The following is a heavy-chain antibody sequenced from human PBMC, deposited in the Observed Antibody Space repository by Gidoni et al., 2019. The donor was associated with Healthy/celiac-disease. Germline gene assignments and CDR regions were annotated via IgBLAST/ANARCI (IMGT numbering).Heavy chain of an antibody. CDR1: GGSISRYY. V-gene: IGHV4-59*01. J-gene: IGHJ3*02. Sequence: QVQLQESGPGLVKPSETLSLTCTVSGGSISRYYWSWIRQPPGKGLEWIGYIYYSGSTNYNPSLKSRVTISVDTSKNQFSLKLSSVTAADTAVYYCARDRGDTIFGVDDAFDIWGQGTMVTVSS. CDR2: IYYSGST. D-gene: IGHD3-3*01. CDR3: ARDRGDTIFGVDDAFDI.